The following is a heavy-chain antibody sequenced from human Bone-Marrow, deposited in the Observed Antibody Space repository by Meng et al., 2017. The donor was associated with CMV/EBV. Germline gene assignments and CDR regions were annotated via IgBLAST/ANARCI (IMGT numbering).Heavy chain of an antibody. CDR1: GYSFTDYG. V-gene: IGHV1-18*01. D-gene: IGHD3-3*01. CDR3: ARADFPITYYFDY. CDR2: ISPYDGDT. J-gene: IGHJ4*02. Sequence: ASVKVSCKASGYSFTDYGISWVRQAPGQGLEWVGWISPYDGDTNYARKLQGRVTMTTDTSTTTAYMELRSMRTDDTAVYYCARADFPITYYFDYWGQGTLVTVSS.